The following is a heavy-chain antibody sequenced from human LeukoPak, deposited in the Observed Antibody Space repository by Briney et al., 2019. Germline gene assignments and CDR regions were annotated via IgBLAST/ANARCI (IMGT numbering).Heavy chain of an antibody. CDR1: GFTLSKFG. J-gene: IGHJ4*02. D-gene: IGHD5-12*01. V-gene: IGHV3-33*06. Sequence: PGRSLRLSCAASGFTLSKFGMHWVRQTPGKGLEWVALVWNDASKNYYADSVKGRFTISRDNSTDTLYLLLNSLRAEDTALYYCAKDWSLGYGCLDYWGQGTLVTVSS. CDR3: AKDWSLGYGCLDY. CDR2: VWNDASKN.